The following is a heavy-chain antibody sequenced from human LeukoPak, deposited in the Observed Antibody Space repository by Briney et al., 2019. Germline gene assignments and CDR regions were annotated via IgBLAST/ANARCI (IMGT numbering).Heavy chain of an antibody. CDR1: GFTVSRSY. V-gene: IGHV3-53*01. D-gene: IGHD3-22*01. CDR3: ARGVYYDSSGAFDV. J-gene: IGHJ3*01. CDR2: IYSGGRS. Sequence: GGSLRLSCAASGFTVSRSYMTWVRQVPGKGLEWVSVIYSGGRSYYADSVKGRFSISRDNSKNTLYLQMNSLRAEDTAVYYCARGVYYDSSGAFDVWGQGTMAIVSS.